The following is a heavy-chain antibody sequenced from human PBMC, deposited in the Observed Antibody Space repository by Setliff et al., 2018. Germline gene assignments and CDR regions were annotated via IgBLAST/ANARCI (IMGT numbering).Heavy chain of an antibody. CDR2: IQSSGNT. Sequence: PSETLSLTCTVSGGSVGSGNFYWSWIRQTAGKGLEWIGLIQSSGNTNYNPSLQSRVTISVDTSKNQFSLKLSSVTAADTAVYYCRFWSGYYKNDYWGQGTLVTVSS. CDR1: GGSVGSGNFY. J-gene: IGHJ4*01. V-gene: IGHV4-61*10. D-gene: IGHD3-3*01. CDR3: RFWSGYYKNDY.